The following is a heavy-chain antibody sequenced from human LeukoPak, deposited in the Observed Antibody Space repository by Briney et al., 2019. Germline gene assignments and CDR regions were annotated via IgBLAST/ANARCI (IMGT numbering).Heavy chain of an antibody. CDR2: ISSSGNTI. Sequence: PGGSLRLSCAASGFTFSDYYMSWLRQAPGKGLEGVSYISSSGNTIYSADSVKGRFTISRDNAKNSLYLQMNSLRAEDTAVYYCARDWYSGSYPLDYRGQGTLVTVSS. CDR3: ARDWYSGSYPLDY. CDR1: GFTFSDYY. D-gene: IGHD1-26*01. V-gene: IGHV3-11*04. J-gene: IGHJ4*02.